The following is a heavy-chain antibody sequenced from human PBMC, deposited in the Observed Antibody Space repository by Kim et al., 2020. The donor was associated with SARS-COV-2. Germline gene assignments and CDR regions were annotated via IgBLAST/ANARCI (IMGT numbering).Heavy chain of an antibody. J-gene: IGHJ4*02. D-gene: IGHD3-10*01. CDR3: AKDRVAYGLGAVDY. CDR2: ISFDGSKQ. Sequence: GGSLRLSCAASGFSFRNFGMHWVRQAPGKGLEWVAVISFDGSKQYYLDSVKGRLTISRDNSKNTLYLQMSRLRAEDTAVYYCAKDRVAYGLGAVDYWGPGTLVAVSS. CDR1: GFSFRNFG. V-gene: IGHV3-30*18.